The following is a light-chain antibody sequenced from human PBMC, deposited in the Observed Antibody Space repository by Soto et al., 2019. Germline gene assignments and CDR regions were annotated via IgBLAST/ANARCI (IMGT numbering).Light chain of an antibody. CDR1: SSDVGGYNY. CDR2: EVS. V-gene: IGLV2-14*01. CDR3: SSYPRSRTFV. Sequence: QSLLTQPASVSGSPGQSITISCTGTSSDVGGYNYVSWYQQHPGQAPKLMIYEVSNRPSGVSNRFSGSKSGNTASLTISGLQAEDEADYYCSSYPRSRTFVLGTATKVAVL. J-gene: IGLJ1*01.